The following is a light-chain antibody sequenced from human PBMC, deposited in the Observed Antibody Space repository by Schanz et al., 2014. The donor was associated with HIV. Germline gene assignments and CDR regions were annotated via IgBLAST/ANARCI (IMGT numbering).Light chain of an antibody. Sequence: QSVLTQPPSASGTPGQRVTISCSGSSSNFRSNAVNWYQQLPGTAPKLVIYNTFHRPSGVPDRFSGSQSGTSASLVISGLQSEDEADYYCATWDDSLNGRVFGGGTKLTVL. CDR3: ATWDDSLNGRV. CDR2: NTF. V-gene: IGLV1-44*01. J-gene: IGLJ3*02. CDR1: SSNFRSNA.